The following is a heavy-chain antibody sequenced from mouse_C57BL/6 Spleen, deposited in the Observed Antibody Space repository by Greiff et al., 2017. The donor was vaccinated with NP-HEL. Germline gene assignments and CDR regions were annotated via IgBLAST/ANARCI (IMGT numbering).Heavy chain of an antibody. V-gene: IGHV1-50*01. Sequence: QVQLQQPGAELVKPGASVKLSCKASGYTFTSYWMQWVKQRPGQGLEWIGEIDPSDSYTNYKQKFKGKATLTVDTSSSTAYMQLSSLTSEDSAVYYCARKRGYYYGSSPYWYFDVWGTGTTVTVSS. J-gene: IGHJ1*03. CDR3: ARKRGYYYGSSPYWYFDV. CDR2: IDPSDSYT. CDR1: GYTFTSYW. D-gene: IGHD1-1*01.